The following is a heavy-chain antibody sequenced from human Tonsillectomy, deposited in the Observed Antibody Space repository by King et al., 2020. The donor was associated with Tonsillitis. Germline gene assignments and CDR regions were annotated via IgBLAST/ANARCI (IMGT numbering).Heavy chain of an antibody. Sequence: QLQESGPGLVKPSETLSLTCTVSGGSISSTSFYWGWIRQPPGKGLEWIGGILYSGSTYYDPSLKSRGTISVEPSKNQFSLKLSSVTAADTAVYYCARHRLLNWFDRWGKGTLFTVSS. CDR1: GGSISSTSFY. D-gene: IGHD2/OR15-2a*01. CDR3: ARHRLLNWFDR. CDR2: ILYSGST. J-gene: IGHJ5*02. V-gene: IGHV4-39*01.